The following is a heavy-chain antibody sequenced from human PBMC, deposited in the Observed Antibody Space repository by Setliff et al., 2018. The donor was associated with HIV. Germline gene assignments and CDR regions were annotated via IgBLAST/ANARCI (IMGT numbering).Heavy chain of an antibody. D-gene: IGHD3-22*01. CDR2: IYTNGST. V-gene: IGHV4-4*09. CDR3: ARHSGYYYDSSGYYPFDV. CDR1: GGSISSYY. J-gene: IGHJ3*01. Sequence: PSETLSLTCIVSGGSISSYYWSWIRQPPGKELEWIGDIYTNGSTDYNPSLKSRVTISVDTSKERFSLRLSSVTAADTAVYYCARHSGYYYDSSGYYPFDVWGQGTMVTVSS.